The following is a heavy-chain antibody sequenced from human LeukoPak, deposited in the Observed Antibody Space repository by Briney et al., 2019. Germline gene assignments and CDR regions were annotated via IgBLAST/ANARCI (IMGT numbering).Heavy chain of an antibody. CDR1: GYTFTGYY. CDR3: ARDIIRVQANVNY. CDR2: INPNSGGT. V-gene: IGHV1-2*02. D-gene: IGHD3-3*01. Sequence: ASVEVSCKASGYTFTGYYMHWVRQAPGQGLEWMGWINPNSGGTNYAQKFQGRVTMTRDTSISTAYMELSRLRSDDTAVYYCARDIIRVQANVNYWGQGTLVTVSS. J-gene: IGHJ4*02.